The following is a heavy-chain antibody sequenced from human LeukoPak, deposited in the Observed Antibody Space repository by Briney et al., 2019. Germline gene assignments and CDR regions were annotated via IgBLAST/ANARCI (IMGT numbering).Heavy chain of an antibody. CDR3: AKRAVGGAFYFDY. D-gene: IGHD1-26*01. Sequence: GGSLRLSCAASGFTFSSYVMSWVRQAPGKGLEWVSDISSSGDSTHYADSVKARFTISRDNSKNPLFLQMNSLRAEDTAVYYCAKRAVGGAFYFDYWGQGTLVTVSS. CDR1: GFTFSSYV. J-gene: IGHJ4*02. CDR2: ISSSGDST. V-gene: IGHV3-23*01.